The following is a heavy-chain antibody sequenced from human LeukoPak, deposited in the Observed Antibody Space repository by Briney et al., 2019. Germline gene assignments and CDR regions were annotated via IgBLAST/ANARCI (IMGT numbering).Heavy chain of an antibody. CDR3: ARVGTSPTGNWFDP. Sequence: ASVKVSCKASGYTFTGYYMHWVRQAPGQGLEWMGWINPKSGSTNYAQKFQGRVPMPRDTSISTAYMELSRLRSDDTAVYYCARVGTSPTGNWFDPWGQGTLVTVSS. J-gene: IGHJ5*02. D-gene: IGHD2-2*01. CDR1: GYTFTGYY. V-gene: IGHV1-2*02. CDR2: INPKSGST.